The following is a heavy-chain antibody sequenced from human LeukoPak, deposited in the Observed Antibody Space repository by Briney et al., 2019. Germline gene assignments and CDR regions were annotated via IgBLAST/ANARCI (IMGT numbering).Heavy chain of an antibody. CDR2: ISGSGGST. J-gene: IGHJ4*02. CDR3: AKFATYYYGSGSEFFDY. V-gene: IGHV3-23*01. D-gene: IGHD3-10*01. Sequence: GGSLRLSCAASGFTFDDYGMSWVRQAPGKGLEWVSAISGSGGSTYYADSVKGRFTISRDNSKNTLYLQMNSLRAEDTAVYYCAKFATYYYGSGSEFFDYWGQGTLVTVSS. CDR1: GFTFDDYG.